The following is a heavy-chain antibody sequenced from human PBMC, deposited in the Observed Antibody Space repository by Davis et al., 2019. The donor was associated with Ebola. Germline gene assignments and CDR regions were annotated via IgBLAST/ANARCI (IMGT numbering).Heavy chain of an antibody. V-gene: IGHV3-23*01. CDR1: GFTFSNYA. CDR3: AKDLDRYYDFWSGAFDY. J-gene: IGHJ4*02. Sequence: PGGSLRLSCAASGFTFSNYAMSWVRQAPGKGLEWVSAISGSGGSTYYADSVKGRLTIPRDNSKNTLYLQMNSLRAEDTAVYYCAKDLDRYYDFWSGAFDYWGQGTLVTVSS. CDR2: ISGSGGST. D-gene: IGHD3-3*01.